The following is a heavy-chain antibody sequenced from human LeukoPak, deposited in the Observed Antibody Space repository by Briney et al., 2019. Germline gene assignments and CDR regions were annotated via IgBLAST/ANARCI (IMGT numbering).Heavy chain of an antibody. CDR1: GGSISSGDYY. CDR2: IYYSGST. V-gene: IGHV4-30-4*01. J-gene: IGHJ4*02. D-gene: IGHD6-6*01. CDR3: AIEYSSSTAFDY. Sequence: SQTLSLTCTVSGGSISSGDYYWSWIRQPPGKGLEWIGYIYYSGSTYYNPSLKSRVTISVDTSKNQFSLKLSSVTAADTAVYYCAIEYSSSTAFDYWGQGTLVTVSS.